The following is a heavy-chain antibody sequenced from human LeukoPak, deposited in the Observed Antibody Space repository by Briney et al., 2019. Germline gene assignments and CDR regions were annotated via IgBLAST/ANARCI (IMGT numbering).Heavy chain of an antibody. V-gene: IGHV3-9*01. J-gene: IGHJ6*02. CDR2: ISWNSGSI. CDR1: GFTFDDYA. D-gene: IGHD2/OR15-2a*01. Sequence: GGSLRLSCAASGFTFDDYAMHWVRQAPGKGLEWVSGISWNSGSIGYADSVKGRFTISIDNAKNSLYLQMNSLRAEDTALYYCASSILTRDYYYGMDVWGQGTTVTVSS. CDR3: ASSILTRDYYYGMDV.